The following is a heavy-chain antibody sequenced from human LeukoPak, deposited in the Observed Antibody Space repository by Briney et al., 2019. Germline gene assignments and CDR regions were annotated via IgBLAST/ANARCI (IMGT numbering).Heavy chain of an antibody. CDR3: ARVTGSIDY. J-gene: IGHJ4*02. D-gene: IGHD1-26*01. Sequence: ASVKVSSKASGYTFTNYDINWVRQATGQGLEWMGWMNTNSGNTGYAQKFQGRVTMTRDTSISTAYMELSSLRSDDTAVYYCARVTGSIDYWGQGTLVTVSS. CDR2: MNTNSGNT. CDR1: GYTFTNYD. V-gene: IGHV1-8*01.